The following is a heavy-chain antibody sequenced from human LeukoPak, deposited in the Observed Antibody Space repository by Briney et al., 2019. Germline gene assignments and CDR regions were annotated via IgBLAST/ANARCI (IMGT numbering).Heavy chain of an antibody. Sequence: GGSLRLSCAASGFTFSSYAMSWVRQAPGKGLEWVSAISGNGARTYYADSVKGRFTISRDNSKNTLYLQMNSLRAEDTAVYYCAKVAEMDTILGKFDNWGQGTLVTVSS. CDR1: GFTFSSYA. J-gene: IGHJ5*02. CDR2: ISGNGART. CDR3: AKVAEMDTILGKFDN. V-gene: IGHV3-23*01. D-gene: IGHD5-24*01.